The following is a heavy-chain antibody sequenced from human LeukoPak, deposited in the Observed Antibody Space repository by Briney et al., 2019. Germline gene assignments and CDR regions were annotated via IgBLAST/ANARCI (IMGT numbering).Heavy chain of an antibody. D-gene: IGHD4-17*01. Sequence: SETLSLTCAVYGGSFSGYYWSWIRQPPGKGLEWIGEINHSGSTNYNPSLKSRVTISVDTSKNQFSLKLSSVTAADTAVYYCARASAGYGDYPFDYWGQETLVTVSS. V-gene: IGHV4-34*01. CDR3: ARASAGYGDYPFDY. J-gene: IGHJ4*02. CDR1: GGSFSGYY. CDR2: INHSGST.